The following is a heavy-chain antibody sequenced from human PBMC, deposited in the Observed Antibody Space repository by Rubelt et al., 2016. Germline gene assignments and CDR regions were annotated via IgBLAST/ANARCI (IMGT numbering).Heavy chain of an antibody. V-gene: IGHV4-4*02. CDR1: GASISSSYW. J-gene: IGHJ4*02. D-gene: IGHD3-16*02. CDR3: ASALSGYRYYFDF. CDR2: IYHSGDT. Sequence: GTLSLTCAVSGASISSSYWWSWVRQFPGKGLEWIGEIYHSGDTNYNPSLKSRVTISVDKSKNQFSLRLTSVTAADTALYYCASALSGYRYYFDFWGQGTLVTVSS.